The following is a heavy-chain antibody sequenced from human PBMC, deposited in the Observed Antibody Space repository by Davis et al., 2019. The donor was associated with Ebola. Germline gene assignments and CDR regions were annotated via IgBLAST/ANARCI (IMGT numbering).Heavy chain of an antibody. CDR1: GYSFTSYW. J-gene: IGHJ5*02. D-gene: IGHD6-19*01. CDR2: IYPGDSDT. Sequence: GESLKISCKGSGYSFTSYWIGWVRQMPGKGLEWMGIIYPGDSDTRYSQSFQGQVTISADKSISTAYLQWSSLKASDTAMYYCARLEGQWLVRDWFDPWGQGTLVTVS. V-gene: IGHV5-51*01. CDR3: ARLEGQWLVRDWFDP.